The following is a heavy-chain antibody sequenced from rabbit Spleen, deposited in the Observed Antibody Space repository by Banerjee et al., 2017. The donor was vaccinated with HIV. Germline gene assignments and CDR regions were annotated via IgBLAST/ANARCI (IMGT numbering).Heavy chain of an antibody. Sequence: QSLEESGGDLVKPEGSLTLTCTASGFSFSSSYYMCWVRQAPGKGLEWIACIYAGSNGRTYYASWAKGRFTISKTSSTTVTLQMTSLAAADTAIYFCARSVGARIGNDGYDLWGPGTLVTVS. CDR3: ARSVGARIGNDGYDL. CDR2: IYAGSNGRT. J-gene: IGHJ4*01. V-gene: IGHV1S40*01. D-gene: IGHD3-1*01. CDR1: GFSFSSSYY.